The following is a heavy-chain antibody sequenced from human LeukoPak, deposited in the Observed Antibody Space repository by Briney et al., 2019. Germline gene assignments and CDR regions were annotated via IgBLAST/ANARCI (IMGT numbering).Heavy chain of an antibody. Sequence: ASVKVSCKASGYTFTGYYMHWVRQAPGQGLEWMGWINPNSGGTNYAQKFQGRVTMTGDTSISTAYMDLSRLRSDDTAVYYCARGRKPFSGTAIYSGNWFDPWGQGTLVTVSS. V-gene: IGHV1-2*02. CDR2: INPNSGGT. CDR3: ARGRKPFSGTAIYSGNWFDP. D-gene: IGHD3-10*02. J-gene: IGHJ5*02. CDR1: GYTFTGYY.